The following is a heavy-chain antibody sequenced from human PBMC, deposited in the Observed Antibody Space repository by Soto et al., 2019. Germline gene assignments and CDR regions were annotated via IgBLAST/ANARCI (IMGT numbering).Heavy chain of an antibody. V-gene: IGHV3-30*18. CDR2: ISYDGSNK. J-gene: IGHJ6*02. D-gene: IGHD1-1*01. CDR3: AKCDLIFSTTGTTCMDV. Sequence: QVQLVESGGGVVQPGRSLRLSCAASGFTFSSYGMHWVRQAPGKGLEWVAVISYDGSNKYYADSVKGRFTISRDNSKNTLYLQMNSLRAEDTAVYYCAKCDLIFSTTGTTCMDVWGQGTTVTVSS. CDR1: GFTFSSYG.